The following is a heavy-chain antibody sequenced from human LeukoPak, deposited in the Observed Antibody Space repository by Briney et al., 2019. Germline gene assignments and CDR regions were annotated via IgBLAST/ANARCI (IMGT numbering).Heavy chain of an antibody. CDR2: ISGSGGST. CDR3: ARAVTGTRNAFDI. J-gene: IGHJ3*02. Sequence: PGGSLRLSCAASGFTFSSYAMSWVRQAPGKGLEWVSAISGSGGSTYYADSVKGRFTISRDNSKNTLYLQMNSLRAEDTAVYHCARAVTGTRNAFDIWGQGTMVTVSS. D-gene: IGHD1-7*01. CDR1: GFTFSSYA. V-gene: IGHV3-23*01.